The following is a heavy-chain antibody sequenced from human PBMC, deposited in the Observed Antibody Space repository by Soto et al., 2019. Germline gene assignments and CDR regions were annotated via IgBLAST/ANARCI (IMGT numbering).Heavy chain of an antibody. J-gene: IGHJ6*02. Sequence: QVQLVQSGGEVKKPGASVKVSCKTSGYSFTTYGISWVRQAPGQGLEWMGWISAYNGNTNYAQKLQDRVTMTTDTSTSTAYMELRSRRSDETAVYYCAREGPAPYYYYGMDVWGQGSTVTVSS. CDR1: GYSFTTYG. V-gene: IGHV1-18*01. CDR3: AREGPAPYYYYGMDV. CDR2: ISAYNGNT.